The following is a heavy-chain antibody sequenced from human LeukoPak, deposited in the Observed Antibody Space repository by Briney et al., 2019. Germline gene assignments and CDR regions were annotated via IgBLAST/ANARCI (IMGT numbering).Heavy chain of an antibody. D-gene: IGHD2-21*02. Sequence: PSETLSLTCTVSGGSISSSSYYWGWIRQPPGKGLEWIGSIYHSGSIYYNPSLRSRVTISVDTSKNHFSLRLSSVTAADTAVYYCAAVVTASYYYGMDVWGQGTTVTVSS. CDR3: AAVVTASYYYGMDV. J-gene: IGHJ6*02. CDR1: GGSISSSSYY. CDR2: IYHSGSI. V-gene: IGHV4-39*02.